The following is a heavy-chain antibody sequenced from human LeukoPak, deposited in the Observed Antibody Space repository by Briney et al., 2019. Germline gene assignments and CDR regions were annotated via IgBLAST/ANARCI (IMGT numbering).Heavy chain of an antibody. CDR1: GGSISSSTYS. CDR3: ARHSLNNYGSYY. J-gene: IGHJ4*02. V-gene: IGHV4-39*01. D-gene: IGHD5-24*01. Sequence: SETLSLTCTVSGGSISSSTYSWTWVRQPPGKGLEWIGSIHYDGNTYYKPSLKSRVTISVDTSKIQFSLRLSSATAADMATYYCARHSLNNYGSYYWGQGTLVTVSS. CDR2: IHYDGNT.